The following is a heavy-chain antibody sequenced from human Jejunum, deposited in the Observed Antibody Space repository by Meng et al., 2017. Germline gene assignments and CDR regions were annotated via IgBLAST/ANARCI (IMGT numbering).Heavy chain of an antibody. CDR1: GYTFTDYD. V-gene: IGHV1-2*06. CDR2: INTRTGGT. J-gene: IGHJ4*02. Sequence: QGQLVKSAAEVKEPGAPVKVSFKAFGYTFTDYDLYWVRQAPGQGLEWMGRINTRTGGTIYTQKFYGRVTMTRDTSISIAYMELSRLRSDDTAVYYCARELISYAFDYWGQGSLVTVSS. CDR3: ARELISYAFDY. D-gene: IGHD1-26*01.